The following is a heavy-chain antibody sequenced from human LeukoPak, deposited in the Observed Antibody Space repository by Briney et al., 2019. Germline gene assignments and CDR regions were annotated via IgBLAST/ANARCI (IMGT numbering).Heavy chain of an antibody. J-gene: IGHJ6*02. CDR3: ARHSYGSGSYYKPYYYYGMDV. V-gene: IGHV5-51*01. D-gene: IGHD3-10*01. CDR2: IYPGDSDT. CDR1: GYSFTSYW. Sequence: GESLKISCKGSGYSFTSYWIGWVRQMPGKGLEWMGIIYPGDSDTRYSPSFQGHVTISADKSISTAYLQWSSLKASDTAMYYCARHSYGSGSYYKPYYYYGMDVWGQGTTVTVSS.